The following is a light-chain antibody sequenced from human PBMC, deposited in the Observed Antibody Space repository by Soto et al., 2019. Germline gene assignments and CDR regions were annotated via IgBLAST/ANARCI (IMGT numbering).Light chain of an antibody. Sequence: EIVLTQSPANLSLSPGERATLSCRASQSVGSYFAWYQQKPGQTPRLLIYDTSSRATGIPARFSGSGSGTDFTVPISSLEPEDFAVYYCQQRTNWPWTFGQGTKVDIK. CDR2: DTS. V-gene: IGKV3-11*01. J-gene: IGKJ1*01. CDR1: QSVGSY. CDR3: QQRTNWPWT.